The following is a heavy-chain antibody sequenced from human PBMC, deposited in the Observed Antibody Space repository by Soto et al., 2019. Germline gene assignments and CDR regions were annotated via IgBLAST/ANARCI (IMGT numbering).Heavy chain of an antibody. CDR2: IYYSGST. J-gene: IGHJ4*02. Sequence: QVQLQESGPGLVKPSQTLSLTCTVSGGSISSGGYYWSWIRQHPGKGLEWIGYIYYSGSTYYNPSLKSRVTISVDTSKNQFSLKLSSVTAADTAVYYCAREWALGYCSSTSCYEPDYRGQGTLVTVSS. D-gene: IGHD2-2*01. V-gene: IGHV4-31*03. CDR3: AREWALGYCSSTSCYEPDY. CDR1: GGSISSGGYY.